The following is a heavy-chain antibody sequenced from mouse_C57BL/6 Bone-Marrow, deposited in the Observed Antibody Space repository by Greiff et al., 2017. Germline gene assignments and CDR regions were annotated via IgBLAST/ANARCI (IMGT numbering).Heavy chain of an antibody. D-gene: IGHD6-1*01. CDR3: AKKNSSLFYAMDY. CDR1: GFSLTSYG. Sequence: QVQLKESGPGLVQPSQSLSITCTVSGFSLTSYGVHWVRQPPGTGLEWLGVIWSGGSTDYTAAFISRLSISKDNSKSQVFFNMNSLHADDTAIYDCAKKNSSLFYAMDYWGQGTSVTVSS. V-gene: IGHV2-4*01. J-gene: IGHJ4*01. CDR2: IWSGGST.